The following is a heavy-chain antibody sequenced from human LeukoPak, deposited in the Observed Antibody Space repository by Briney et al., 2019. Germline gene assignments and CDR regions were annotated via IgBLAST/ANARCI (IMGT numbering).Heavy chain of an antibody. CDR1: GYAFTRYG. Sequence: ASVKVSCRASGYAFTRYGFSWVRPAPGQGLEWMGWFSAFNGDTNYAQNFKGRVTMTTDTSTRTAYTELRSLRSDDTAVYYCARDPSNTSGRYIYFDYWGQGTLVTVSS. CDR3: ARDPSNTSGRYIYFDY. D-gene: IGHD6-19*01. V-gene: IGHV1-18*01. J-gene: IGHJ4*02. CDR2: FSAFNGDT.